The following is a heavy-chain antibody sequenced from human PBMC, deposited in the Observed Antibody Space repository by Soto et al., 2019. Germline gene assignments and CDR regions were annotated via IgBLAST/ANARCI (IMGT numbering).Heavy chain of an antibody. Sequence: QVQLVESGGGVVQPGRSLRLSCAASGFTFSSYAMHWVRQAPGKGLVWVAVISYDGSNKYYADSVKGRFTISRDNSKNTLYLQMNSLRAEDTAVYYCASELAIAVAGTGEHWGQGTLVTVSS. CDR3: ASELAIAVAGTGEH. CDR1: GFTFSSYA. CDR2: ISYDGSNK. V-gene: IGHV3-30-3*01. D-gene: IGHD6-19*01. J-gene: IGHJ1*01.